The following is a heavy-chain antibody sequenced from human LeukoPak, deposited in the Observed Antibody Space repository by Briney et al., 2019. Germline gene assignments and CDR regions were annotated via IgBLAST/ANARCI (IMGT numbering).Heavy chain of an antibody. CDR2: ISDSGGST. D-gene: IGHD5-18*01. CDR1: GFTFSSYA. V-gene: IGHV3-23*01. CDR3: AKDRGYSYGYETDYYYYVMDV. Sequence: PGGSLRLSCAASGFTFSSYAMSWVRQAPGKGLEWVSAISDSGGSTYYADSVKGRFTISRDNSKNTLYLQMNSLRAEDTAVYYCAKDRGYSYGYETDYYYYVMDVWGQGTPVTVSS. J-gene: IGHJ6*02.